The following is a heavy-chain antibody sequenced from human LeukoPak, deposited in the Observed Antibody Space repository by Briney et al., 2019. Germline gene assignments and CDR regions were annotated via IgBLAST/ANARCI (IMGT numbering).Heavy chain of an antibody. D-gene: IGHD2-21*02. J-gene: IGHJ5*02. V-gene: IGHV1-8*01. Sequence: ASVKVSCTASGYTFTTYDITWVRQATGQGPEWMGWMNPNTGDAGCAQKFQGRLNLTRSTSISTAYMEISGLRSEDTAIYSCVRIAQEGRDAVTGTQTGNWFNPWGQGTLVTVSS. CDR3: VRIAQEGRDAVTGTQTGNWFNP. CDR1: GYTFTTYD. CDR2: MNPNTGDA.